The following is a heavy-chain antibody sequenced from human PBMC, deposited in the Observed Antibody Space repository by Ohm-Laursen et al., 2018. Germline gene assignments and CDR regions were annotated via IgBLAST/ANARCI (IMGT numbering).Heavy chain of an antibody. CDR1: GGTFSSYA. Sequence: SSVKVSCKASGGTFSSYAIGWGRQAPGKGLEWMGGITLIFGKANYAQKFQGRVTITADESTSTAYMELSSLRSEDTAVYYCARLVTPEPNYYYYGMDVWGQGTTVTVSS. CDR3: ARLVTPEPNYYYYGMDV. CDR2: ITLIFGKA. D-gene: IGHD4-23*01. V-gene: IGHV1-69*01. J-gene: IGHJ6*02.